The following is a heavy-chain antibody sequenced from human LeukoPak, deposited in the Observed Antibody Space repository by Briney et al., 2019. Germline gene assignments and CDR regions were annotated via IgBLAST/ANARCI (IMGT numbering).Heavy chain of an antibody. CDR3: ARPDTTLAKSTFYFDY. V-gene: IGHV3-33*08. D-gene: IGHD5-18*01. CDR2: IWYDGSNK. J-gene: IGHJ4*02. Sequence: PGGSLRLSCAASGFIFDDYGMSWVRQAPGKGLEWVAVIWYDGSNKYYADSVKGRFTISRDNSKNTLYLQMNSLRAEDTAVYSCARPDTTLAKSTFYFDYWGQGTLVTVSS. CDR1: GFIFDDYG.